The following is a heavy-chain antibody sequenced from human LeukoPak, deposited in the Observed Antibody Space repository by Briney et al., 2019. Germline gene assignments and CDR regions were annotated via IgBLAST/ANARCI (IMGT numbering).Heavy chain of an antibody. J-gene: IGHJ4*02. D-gene: IGHD3-22*01. CDR3: ALESYDSSGYYAF. CDR1: GFTFSSSG. Sequence: GRSPRLSSAASGFTFSSSGMNWVPLAPGKGLEWVSYISGSSSTIYYADSVKGRFSLSRDNAQNSLFLQINSLRAEDTAVYYCALESYDSSGYYAFWGQGALVTVSS. V-gene: IGHV3-48*04. CDR2: ISGSSSTI.